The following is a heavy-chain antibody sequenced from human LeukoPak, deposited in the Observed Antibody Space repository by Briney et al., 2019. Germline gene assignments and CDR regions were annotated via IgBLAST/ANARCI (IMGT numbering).Heavy chain of an antibody. CDR3: ARSNHYDLDY. J-gene: IGHJ4*02. V-gene: IGHV5-51*01. D-gene: IGHD5-12*01. CDR1: GYSFTSYW. CDR2: IYPIDSDI. Sequence: ESLKISCKGSGYSFTSYWIGWVRQMPGKGLEWVGIIYPIDSDIRYSPSFQGQVTISADKSISTAYLQWSSLKASDTAIYYCARSNHYDLDYWGQGTLVTVSS.